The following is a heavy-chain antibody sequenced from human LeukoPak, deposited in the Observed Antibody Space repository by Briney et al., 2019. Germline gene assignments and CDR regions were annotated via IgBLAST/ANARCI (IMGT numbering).Heavy chain of an antibody. J-gene: IGHJ4*02. D-gene: IGHD5-18*01. Sequence: GGSLRLSCAASGFTFSSYWMSWVSQAPGKGLEWVANIKQDGSEKYYVDSVKGRFTVSRDNAKNSLYLQMNSLRAEDTAVYYCAKQPDKGYSYGYWGYFDYWGQGTLVTVSP. CDR2: IKQDGSEK. CDR1: GFTFSSYW. V-gene: IGHV3-7*01. CDR3: AKQPDKGYSYGYWGYFDY.